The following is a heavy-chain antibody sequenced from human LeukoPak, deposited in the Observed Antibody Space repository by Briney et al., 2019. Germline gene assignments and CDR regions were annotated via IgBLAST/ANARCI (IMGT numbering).Heavy chain of an antibody. CDR1: GYSFTSYW. CDR2: IYPGDSDT. CDR3: ARHVRYYGSGRYHYYYMDV. Sequence: GESLKISCKGSGYSFTSYWIGWVRQMPGKGLEWMGIIYPGDSDTRYSPSFQGQVTISADKSISTAYLQWSSLKASDTAMYYCARHVRYYGSGRYHYYYMDVWGKGTTVTVSS. J-gene: IGHJ6*03. D-gene: IGHD3-10*01. V-gene: IGHV5-51*01.